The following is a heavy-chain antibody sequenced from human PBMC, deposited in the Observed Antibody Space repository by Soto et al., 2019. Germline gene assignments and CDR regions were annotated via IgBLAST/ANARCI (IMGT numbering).Heavy chain of an antibody. CDR1: GFTFSTYA. J-gene: IGHJ5*02. D-gene: IGHD3-10*01. CDR3: ARDPIYGSGNYQIWGWFDP. CDR2: ISYDGSDK. Sequence: GSLRLSCAASGFTFSTYAMHWVRQAPGKGLEWVAVISYDGSDKYYADSVKGRFTISRDNSKDTLYLQLNSLRVEDTAVFYCARDPIYGSGNYQIWGWFDPWGHGTLVTVSS. V-gene: IGHV3-30-3*01.